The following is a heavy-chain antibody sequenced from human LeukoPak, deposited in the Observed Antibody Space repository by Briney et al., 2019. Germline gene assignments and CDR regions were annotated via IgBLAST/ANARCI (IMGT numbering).Heavy chain of an antibody. D-gene: IGHD2-2*01. Sequence: ASVKVSCKASGYTFTGYYMHWVRQAPGKGFEWMGWINPNSGDTNYAQKFQGRVTMTRDTSISTVHMELSRLRSDDTAVYYCARANPLYCSSTTCLFDYWGQGTLVTVSS. CDR2: INPNSGDT. CDR3: ARANPLYCSSTTCLFDY. CDR1: GYTFTGYY. V-gene: IGHV1-2*02. J-gene: IGHJ4*02.